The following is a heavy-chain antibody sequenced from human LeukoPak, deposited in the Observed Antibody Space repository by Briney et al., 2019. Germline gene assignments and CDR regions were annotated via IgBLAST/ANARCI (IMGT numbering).Heavy chain of an antibody. V-gene: IGHV3-30-3*01. D-gene: IGHD3-22*01. J-gene: IGHJ5*02. Sequence: GGSLRLSCAASGFTFSSYAMHWVRQAPGKWLEWVAVISYDGSNKYYADSVKGRFTISRDNSKNTLYLQMNSLRAEDTAVYYCAREYDSSGYYYENWFDPWGQGTLVTVSS. CDR1: GFTFSSYA. CDR3: AREYDSSGYYYENWFDP. CDR2: ISYDGSNK.